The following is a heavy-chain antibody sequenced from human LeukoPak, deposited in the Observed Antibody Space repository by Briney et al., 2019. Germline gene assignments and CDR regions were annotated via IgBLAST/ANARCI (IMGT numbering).Heavy chain of an antibody. CDR3: ARFEGSNYYDSSGYGDAFDY. J-gene: IGHJ4*02. CDR2: ISGSGGST. CDR1: GFTFSSYG. D-gene: IGHD3-22*01. Sequence: GGSLRLSCAASGFTFSSYGMSWVRQAPGKGLEWVSAISGSGGSTYYADSVKGRFTISRDNSKNTLYLQMNSLRAEDTAVYYCARFEGSNYYDSSGYGDAFDYWGQGTLVTVSS. V-gene: IGHV3-23*01.